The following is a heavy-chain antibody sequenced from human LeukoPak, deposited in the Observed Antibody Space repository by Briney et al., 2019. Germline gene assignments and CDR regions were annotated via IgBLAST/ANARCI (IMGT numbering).Heavy chain of an antibody. Sequence: GWSLRLSCAASGFSISDYDMHWVRQAPGKGLEWVAVISYDGSNKYYEDSVKGRFTISRDNSKNTLFLQMNSLRSEDTAVYYCAKLRDTSGWFLDYWGQGTLVTVSS. J-gene: IGHJ4*02. CDR1: GFSISDYD. V-gene: IGHV3-30*18. D-gene: IGHD6-19*01. CDR3: AKLRDTSGWFLDY. CDR2: ISYDGSNK.